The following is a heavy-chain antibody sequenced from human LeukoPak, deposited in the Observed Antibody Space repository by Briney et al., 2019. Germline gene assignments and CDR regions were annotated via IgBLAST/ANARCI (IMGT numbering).Heavy chain of an antibody. Sequence: PSETLSLTCTVSGGSISSYYWSSIRQPAGKGLEWIGRIYTSGSTNYNPSLKSRVTMSVDTSKNQFSLKLSSVTAADTAVYYCARDREYSSSWSGSYFDYWGQGTLVTVSS. V-gene: IGHV4-4*07. CDR3: ARDREYSSSWSGSYFDY. CDR2: IYTSGST. D-gene: IGHD6-13*01. CDR1: GGSISSYY. J-gene: IGHJ4*02.